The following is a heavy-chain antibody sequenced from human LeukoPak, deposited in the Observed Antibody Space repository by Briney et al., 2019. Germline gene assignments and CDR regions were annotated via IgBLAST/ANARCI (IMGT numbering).Heavy chain of an antibody. V-gene: IGHV3-7*01. CDR3: ARGGNLYCSATSCYDFDY. Sequence: GGSLRLLCAPSGFTFRNYWMNWVRQAPGKGLEWVANIKQDGSEKHYVDSVKGRFTISRDNAKNSLYLQINSLRAEDTAVYYCARGGNLYCSATSCYDFDYWGQGTLVTVSS. D-gene: IGHD2-2*01. J-gene: IGHJ4*02. CDR1: GFTFRNYW. CDR2: IKQDGSEK.